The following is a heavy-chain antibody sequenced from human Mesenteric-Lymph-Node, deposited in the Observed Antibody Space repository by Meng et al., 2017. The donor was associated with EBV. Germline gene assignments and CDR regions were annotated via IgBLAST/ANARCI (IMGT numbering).Heavy chain of an antibody. D-gene: IGHD3-9*01. Sequence: QGQLVQSGAEVKKPGASVKVSCKASGYTFTDYHIHWVRQAPGQGLEWMGRINPNSGGTNYAQKFQGRLTLTTDTSTATAYMELRSLRSDDTAVYYCVRSRRLFDWLPVQPSWGQGTLVTVSS. CDR2: INPNSGGT. CDR1: GYTFTDYH. J-gene: IGHJ5*02. CDR3: VRSRRLFDWLPVQPS. V-gene: IGHV1-2*06.